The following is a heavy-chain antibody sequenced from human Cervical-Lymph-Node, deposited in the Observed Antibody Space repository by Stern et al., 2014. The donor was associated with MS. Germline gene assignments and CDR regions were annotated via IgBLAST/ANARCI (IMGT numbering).Heavy chain of an antibody. Sequence: QEQLQESGPGLVKPSETLSLTCTVSGGSFNNYYWSWIRQPPGKGLEWVGYIYQDGSTKYNPSLKSRVTISLHTSKKQFSLRLTSVTAADTAVYYCARVDDCSGGTCFSTSWFDPWGQGTLVTVSS. D-gene: IGHD2-15*01. CDR3: ARVDDCSGGTCFSTSWFDP. CDR1: GGSFNNYY. V-gene: IGHV4-59*01. J-gene: IGHJ5*02. CDR2: IYQDGST.